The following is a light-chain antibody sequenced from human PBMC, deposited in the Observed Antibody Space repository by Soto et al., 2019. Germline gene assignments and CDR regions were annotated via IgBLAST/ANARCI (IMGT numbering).Light chain of an antibody. CDR3: QQRSNWFS. Sequence: EIVLSQSPATLSLSPGERATLSCRASQSVSSYLAWYQQNPGQAPRLLIYDASNRATGIPARFSGSGSGTDFTLTISRLEPEDFAVSYCQQRSNWFSFGGGTKVEIK. CDR1: QSVSSY. V-gene: IGKV3-11*01. J-gene: IGKJ4*01. CDR2: DAS.